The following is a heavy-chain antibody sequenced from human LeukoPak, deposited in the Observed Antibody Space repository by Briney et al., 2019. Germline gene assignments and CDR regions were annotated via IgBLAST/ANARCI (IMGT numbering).Heavy chain of an antibody. CDR3: ARDSDSGYGPFAS. V-gene: IGHV3-53*01. D-gene: IGHD5-12*01. Sequence: GGSLRLSCAASGFTVSNNYMSWVRQAPGKGLEWVSVIHSGGTTNYADSVQGRFTISRDNSKTTVYLHMNSLGAEDTAVYYCARDSDSGYGPFASWGQGTLVTVSS. CDR2: IHSGGTT. J-gene: IGHJ4*02. CDR1: GFTVSNNY.